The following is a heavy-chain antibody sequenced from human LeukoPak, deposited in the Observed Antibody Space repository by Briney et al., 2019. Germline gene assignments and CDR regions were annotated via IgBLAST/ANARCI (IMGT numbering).Heavy chain of an antibody. J-gene: IGHJ4*02. D-gene: IGHD6-13*01. V-gene: IGHV3-21*01. CDR3: ARDLGVAAAGSFDY. Sequence: GGSLRLSCAASGFTFSSYSMNWVRQAPGKGLEWVSSISSSSSYIYYADSVKGRFTISRDNAKNSLYLQMNSLRAEDTAVYYCARDLGVAAAGSFDYWGQGTLVTVSS. CDR2: ISSSSSYI. CDR1: GFTFSSYS.